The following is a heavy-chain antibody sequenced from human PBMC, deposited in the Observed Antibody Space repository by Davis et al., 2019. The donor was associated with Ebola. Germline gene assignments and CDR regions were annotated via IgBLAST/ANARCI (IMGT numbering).Heavy chain of an antibody. J-gene: IGHJ1*01. Sequence: GGSLRLSCAASGFTFSTYWMTWVRQAPGKGLEWVAVIWYDGSNKYYADSVKGRFTISRDNSKNTLYLQMTSLRAEDTAVYYCASGAYSSSSPWEYFQHWGQGTLVTVSS. D-gene: IGHD6-6*01. V-gene: IGHV3-33*08. CDR3: ASGAYSSSSPWEYFQH. CDR2: IWYDGSNK. CDR1: GFTFSTYW.